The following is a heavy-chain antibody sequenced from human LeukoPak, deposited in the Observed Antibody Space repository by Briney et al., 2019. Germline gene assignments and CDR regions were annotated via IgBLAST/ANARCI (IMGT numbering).Heavy chain of an antibody. D-gene: IGHD6-13*01. J-gene: IGHJ4*02. Sequence: GRSLRLSCAASGFTFSSYAMHWVRQAPGKGLEWVAVISYDGSNKYYADSVKGRFTISRDNSKNTLYLQMNSLRAEDTAVYYCAGGSSWSLRGYFDYWGQGTLVTVSS. V-gene: IGHV3-30-3*01. CDR3: AGGSSWSLRGYFDY. CDR2: ISYDGSNK. CDR1: GFTFSSYA.